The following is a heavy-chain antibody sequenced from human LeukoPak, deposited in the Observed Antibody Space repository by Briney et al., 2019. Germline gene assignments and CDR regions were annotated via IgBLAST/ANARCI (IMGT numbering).Heavy chain of an antibody. D-gene: IGHD6-19*01. CDR2: FDPEDGET. CDR1: GYTLTELF. CDR3: ATATSGIAVAGRTGFSYFDY. Sequence: ASVKVSCKVSGYTLTELFMHWVRRDPGKGLEWMGGFDPEDGETVYAQKFQGRVTMTEDTSTDTAYMELSSLRSEDTAVYYCATATSGIAVAGRTGFSYFDYWGQGTLVTVSS. J-gene: IGHJ4*02. V-gene: IGHV1-24*01.